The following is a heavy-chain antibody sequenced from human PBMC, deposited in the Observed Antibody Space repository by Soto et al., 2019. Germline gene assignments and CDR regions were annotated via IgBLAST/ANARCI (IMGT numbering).Heavy chain of an antibody. CDR1: GGSISSGGYY. D-gene: IGHD6-13*01. CDR2: IYYRGST. Sequence: QVQLQESGPGLVKPSQTLSLTCTVSGGSISSGGYYWSWIRQHPGKGLEWIGYIYYRGSTYYKPSLKSRVTISVDTSKNQFSLKLSSGTAADTAVYYCARAPRSSSWLGGWFDPWGQGTLVTVSS. V-gene: IGHV4-31*03. J-gene: IGHJ5*02. CDR3: ARAPRSSSWLGGWFDP.